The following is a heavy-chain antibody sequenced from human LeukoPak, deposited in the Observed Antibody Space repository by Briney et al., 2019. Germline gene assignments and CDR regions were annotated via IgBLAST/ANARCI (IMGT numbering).Heavy chain of an antibody. CDR3: ATNSRFMITFGGVPYYMDV. CDR2: IRYDGSNK. V-gene: IGHV3-30*02. CDR1: GFTFSSYG. J-gene: IGHJ6*03. Sequence: GGSLRLSCAASGFTFSSYGMHWVRQAPGKGLEWVAFIRYDGSNKYYADSVKGRFTISRDNAKNSLYLQMNSLRAEDTAVYYCATNSRFMITFGGVPYYMDVWGKGTTVTVSS. D-gene: IGHD3-16*01.